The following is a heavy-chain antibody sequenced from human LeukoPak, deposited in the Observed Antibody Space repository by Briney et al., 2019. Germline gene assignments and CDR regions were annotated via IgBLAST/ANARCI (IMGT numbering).Heavy chain of an antibody. CDR2: IKQDGNEK. J-gene: IGHJ4*02. D-gene: IGHD4/OR15-4a*01. Sequence: GGSLRLSCAASGFTFSSYWMSWVRQAPGKGLEWVANIKQDGNEKYYADSVKGRFTISRDNGKNSLDLQMNSLRADDTAVYYCARDTLGEGEDANYAVYYFDYWGQGTVVTVSS. V-gene: IGHV3-7*01. CDR3: ARDTLGEGEDANYAVYYFDY. CDR1: GFTFSSYW.